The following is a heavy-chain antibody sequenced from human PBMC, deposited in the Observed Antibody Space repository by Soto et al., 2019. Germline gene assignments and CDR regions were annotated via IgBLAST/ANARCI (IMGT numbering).Heavy chain of an antibody. CDR2: IIPILGIA. Sequence: QVQLVQSGAEVKKPGSSVKVSCKASGGTFSSYTISWVRQAPGQGLEWMGRIIPILGIANYAQKFQGRVTITADKSTSTAYMELSSLRSEDTAVYYCARVLVGVVVPADYYGMDVWGQGTTVTVSS. J-gene: IGHJ6*02. V-gene: IGHV1-69*02. CDR3: ARVLVGVVVPADYYGMDV. CDR1: GGTFSSYT. D-gene: IGHD2-2*01.